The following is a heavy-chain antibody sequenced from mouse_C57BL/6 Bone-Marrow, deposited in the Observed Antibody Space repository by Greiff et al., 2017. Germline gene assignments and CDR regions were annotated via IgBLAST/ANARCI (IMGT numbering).Heavy chain of an antibody. CDR3: TRYDYDGCFDV. J-gene: IGHJ1*03. Sequence: VQLQQSGAELVRPGASVTLSCKASGYTFTDYEMHWVKQTPVHGLEWIGAIDPETGGTAYNQKFKGKAILTADKSSSTAYMELRSLTSEDSAVYYCTRYDYDGCFDVWGTGTTVTVSS. V-gene: IGHV1-15*01. D-gene: IGHD2-4*01. CDR1: GYTFTDYE. CDR2: IDPETGGT.